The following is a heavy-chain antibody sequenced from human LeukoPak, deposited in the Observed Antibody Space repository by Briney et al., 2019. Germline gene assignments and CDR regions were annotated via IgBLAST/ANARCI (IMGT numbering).Heavy chain of an antibody. CDR1: GYSISSGYY. D-gene: IGHD2-15*01. V-gene: IGHV4-38-2*02. Sequence: SETLSLTCTVSGYSISSGYYWGWIRQPPGKGLEWIGSIYHSGSTYYNPSLKSRVTISVDTSKSQFSLKLSSVTAADTAVYYCARNRGTDDAFDIWGQGTMVTVSS. J-gene: IGHJ3*02. CDR3: ARNRGTDDAFDI. CDR2: IYHSGST.